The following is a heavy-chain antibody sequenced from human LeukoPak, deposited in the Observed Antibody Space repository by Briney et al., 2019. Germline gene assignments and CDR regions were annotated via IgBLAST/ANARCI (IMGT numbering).Heavy chain of an antibody. J-gene: IGHJ4*02. Sequence: PGGSLRLSCAASGFTFSSHDMHWVRQAPGKGLEWVSIISYDGGKKDYADSVKGRFTISRDNAKNSLYLQMNSLRAEDTAVYYCAREPTYSSSWHTSCDYWGQGTLVTVSS. CDR1: GFTFSSHD. D-gene: IGHD6-13*01. V-gene: IGHV3-30*03. CDR3: AREPTYSSSWHTSCDY. CDR2: ISYDGGKK.